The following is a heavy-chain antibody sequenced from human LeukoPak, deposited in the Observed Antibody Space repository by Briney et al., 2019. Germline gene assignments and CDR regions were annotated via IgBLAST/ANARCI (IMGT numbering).Heavy chain of an antibody. D-gene: IGHD6-13*01. V-gene: IGHV4-34*01. CDR1: GGSFSGYY. CDR2: INHSGST. Sequence: SETLSLTCAVYGGSFSGYYWRWIRQPAGKGLEWIGEINHSGSTNYNPSLKSRVTISVNTSKNQSSLKLSSVTAEDTAVYYCARVGWGIAAAGLDYRGQGTLVTVSS. CDR3: ARVGWGIAAAGLDY. J-gene: IGHJ4*02.